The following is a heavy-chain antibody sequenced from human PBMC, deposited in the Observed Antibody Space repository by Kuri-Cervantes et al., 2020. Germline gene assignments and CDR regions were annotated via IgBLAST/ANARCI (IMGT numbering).Heavy chain of an antibody. Sequence: GESLKISCAASGFTFSSYAMSWVRQAPGKGLEWVSAISGSGGSTYYADSVKGRFTISRDNSKNTLYLQMNSLRAEDTAVYYCARDRVLPLYYYYGMDVWGQGTTVTVSS. CDR2: ISGSGGST. CDR3: ARDRVLPLYYYYGMDV. D-gene: IGHD3-10*01. CDR1: GFTFSSYA. J-gene: IGHJ6*02. V-gene: IGHV3-23*01.